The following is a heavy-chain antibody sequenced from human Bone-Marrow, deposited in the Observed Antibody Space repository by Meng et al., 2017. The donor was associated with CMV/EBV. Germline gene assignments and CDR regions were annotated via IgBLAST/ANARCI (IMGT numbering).Heavy chain of an antibody. V-gene: IGHV3-23*03. J-gene: IGHJ3*02. CDR3: AKVGYCSSTSCYVGAFDI. CDR1: GFTFSRYA. CDR2: IYSGGST. Sequence: GESLKISCAASGFTFSRYAMSWVRQAPGKGLEWVSVIYSGGSTYYADSVKGRFTISRDNAKNSLYLQMNSLRAEDTALYYCAKVGYCSSTSCYVGAFDIWGQGTMVTV. D-gene: IGHD2-2*01.